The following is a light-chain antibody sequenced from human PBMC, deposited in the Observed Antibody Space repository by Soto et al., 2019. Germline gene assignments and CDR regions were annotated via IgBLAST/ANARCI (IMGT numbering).Light chain of an antibody. CDR2: DAS. Sequence: DIQMTQSPSTLSASVGDRVTITCRASQSINTWLAWYQQKPGKAPELLIFDASALESGVPSRFSGSGSGTEFTLTISSLQPDDSATFSCLHYNSYSKTFGQGTKVEIK. J-gene: IGKJ1*01. CDR1: QSINTW. CDR3: LHYNSYSKT. V-gene: IGKV1-5*01.